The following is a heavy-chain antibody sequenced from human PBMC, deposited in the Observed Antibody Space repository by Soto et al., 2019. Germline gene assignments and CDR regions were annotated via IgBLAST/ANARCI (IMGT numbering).Heavy chain of an antibody. CDR3: AKERVYPRDQFHY. CDR1: GFTFTYYA. CDR2: ISPNGQGI. J-gene: IGHJ4*02. V-gene: IGHV3-23*01. D-gene: IGHD2-2*01. Sequence: EVQLLESGGGLVQPGGSLRLSCTASGFTFTYYAFNWVRQAPGKGLELVSAISPNGQGIYYADSVRGRFTISRDNSKNTVFLHMDGLRAEDTAVYSCAKERVYPRDQFHYWGQGTLVTVS.